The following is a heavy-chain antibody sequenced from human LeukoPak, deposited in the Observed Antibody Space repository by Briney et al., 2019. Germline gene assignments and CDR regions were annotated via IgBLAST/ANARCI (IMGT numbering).Heavy chain of an antibody. CDR2: IKSKTDGGTT. D-gene: IGHD3-9*01. CDR1: GFTFSNAW. Sequence: PGGSLRLSCAASGFTFSNAWMSWVRQAPGKGLEWVGRIKSKTDGGTTDYAAPVKGRFTISRDDSKNTLYLQMNSLRAEDTAVYYCAKRNYDILTAAYYFDYWGQGTLVTVSS. J-gene: IGHJ4*02. V-gene: IGHV3-15*01. CDR3: AKRNYDILTAAYYFDY.